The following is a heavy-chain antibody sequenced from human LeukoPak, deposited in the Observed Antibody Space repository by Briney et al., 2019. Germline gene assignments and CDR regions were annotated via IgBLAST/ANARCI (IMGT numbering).Heavy chain of an antibody. CDR3: ARAGWFGELLGYYYYGMDV. D-gene: IGHD3-10*01. CDR1: GGSMSSCC. CDR2: IYYRGST. V-gene: IGHV4-59*12. J-gene: IGHJ6*02. Sequence: SETLSLTCTVSGGSMSSCCWNWIRQPPGKGLEWIGYIYYRGSTNYNPSLKSRVTISVDKSKNQFSLKLSSVTAADTAVYYCARAGWFGELLGYYYYGMDVWGQGTTVTVSS.